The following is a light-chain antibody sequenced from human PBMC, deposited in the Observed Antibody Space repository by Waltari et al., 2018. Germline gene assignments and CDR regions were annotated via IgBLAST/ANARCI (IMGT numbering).Light chain of an antibody. CDR2: WAS. CDR3: QQYYSVPFT. J-gene: IGKJ3*01. V-gene: IGKV4-1*01. Sequence: DIVMTQSPDSLAVSLGERATINCKSSQSVLFSSNNKNYLAWYQQKPGQPPHLRIYWASTRESGVPDRFAGSGSGTDFTLTISTLQAEDVAVYYCQQYYSVPFTFGPGTKVDIK. CDR1: QSVLFSSNNKNY.